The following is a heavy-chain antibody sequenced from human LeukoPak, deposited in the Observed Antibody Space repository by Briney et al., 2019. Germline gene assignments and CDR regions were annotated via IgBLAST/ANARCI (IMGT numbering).Heavy chain of an antibody. Sequence: SETLSLTCTVSGGSISSSSYYWSWIRQPAGKGVEWIGRIYTSGSTNYNPSLKSRVTISVDTSKNQFSLKLSSVTAADTAVYYCARRSIAVDAFDIWGQGTMVTVSS. CDR3: ARRSIAVDAFDI. V-gene: IGHV4-61*02. CDR2: IYTSGST. CDR1: GGSISSSSYY. J-gene: IGHJ3*02. D-gene: IGHD6-19*01.